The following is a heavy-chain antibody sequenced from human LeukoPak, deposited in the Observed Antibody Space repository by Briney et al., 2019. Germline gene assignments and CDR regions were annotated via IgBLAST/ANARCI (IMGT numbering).Heavy chain of an antibody. V-gene: IGHV3-74*01. D-gene: IGHD1-1*01. CDR1: GFTFRSYW. CDR2: IDTDGSST. J-gene: IGHJ4*02. CDR3: TRGGTTLDY. Sequence: GGSLRLSCAASGFTFRSYWVHAVRQAPGKGLVWVSRIDTDGSSTTYADSVKGRFTISRDNAKNTLYLQMNSLRAEDTAIYYCTRGGTTLDYRGQGTLVTVSS.